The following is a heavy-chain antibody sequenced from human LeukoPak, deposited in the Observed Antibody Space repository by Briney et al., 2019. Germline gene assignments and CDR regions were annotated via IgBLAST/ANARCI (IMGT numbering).Heavy chain of an antibody. CDR3: ARVRDDYFFDY. V-gene: IGHV4-31*03. CDR1: GDSIGTSGYY. D-gene: IGHD3-3*01. Sequence: SETLSLTCTVSGDSIGTSGYYWSWIRQHPGTGLEWIAYIHYIGNTYYNPSLESRVTMSVDTPSNQFSLNVASVTAADTAVYYCARVRDDYFFDYWGQGILVTVSS. CDR2: IHYIGNT. J-gene: IGHJ4*02.